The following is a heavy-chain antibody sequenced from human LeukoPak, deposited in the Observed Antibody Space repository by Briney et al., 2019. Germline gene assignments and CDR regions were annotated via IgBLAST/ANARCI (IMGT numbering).Heavy chain of an antibody. Sequence: SETLSLTCAVYGGSFSGYYWSWIRQPPGKGLEWIGEINHSGSTNYNPSLKSRVTISVDTSKNQFSLKLSSMTAADTAVYYCARKPYPYYYDSSGYYYVYDYWGQGTLVTVSS. CDR2: INHSGST. J-gene: IGHJ4*02. V-gene: IGHV4-34*01. CDR3: ARKPYPYYYDSSGYYYVYDY. D-gene: IGHD3-22*01. CDR1: GGSFSGYY.